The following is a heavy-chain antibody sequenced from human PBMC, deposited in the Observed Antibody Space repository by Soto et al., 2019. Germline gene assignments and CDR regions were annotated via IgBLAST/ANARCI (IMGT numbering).Heavy chain of an antibody. CDR2: INPSGGST. CDR3: AREDTAMYYYGMDV. Sequence: GASVKVSGKASGCTFTSYYMHWVRQAPGQGLEWMGIINPSGGSTGYAQKFQGRVTMTRDTSTSTVYMELSSLRSEDTAVYYCAREDTAMYYYGMDVWGQGTTVTVSS. CDR1: GCTFTSYY. J-gene: IGHJ6*02. V-gene: IGHV1-46*01. D-gene: IGHD5-18*01.